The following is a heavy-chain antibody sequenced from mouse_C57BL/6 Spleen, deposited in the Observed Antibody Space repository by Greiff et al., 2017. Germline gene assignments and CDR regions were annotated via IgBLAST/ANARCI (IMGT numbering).Heavy chain of an antibody. CDR3: ANYDYDLFAY. CDR2: ISSGSSTI. V-gene: IGHV5-17*01. Sequence: EVQVVESGGGLVKPGGSLKLSCAASGFTFSDYGMHWVRQAPEKGLEWVAYISSGSSTIYYADTVKGRFTISRDNAKNTLFLQMTSLRSEDTAMYYCANYDYDLFAYWGQGTLVTVSA. J-gene: IGHJ3*01. CDR1: GFTFSDYG. D-gene: IGHD2-4*01.